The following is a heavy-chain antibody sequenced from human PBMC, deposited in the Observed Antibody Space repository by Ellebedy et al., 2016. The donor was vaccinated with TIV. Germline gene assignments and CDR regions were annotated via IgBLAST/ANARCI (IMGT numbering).Heavy chain of an antibody. CDR2: IDYSGRT. CDR3: ARESGYYDY. D-gene: IGHD3-22*01. CDR1: GASMNSHY. Sequence: MPSETLSLTCTVSGASMNSHYWTWIRQPPGKGLEWIGCIDYSGRTKSRPSLNSRVTISADSSKNQFSLKLTSVTAADTAVYYCARESGYYDYWGQGILVTVSS. V-gene: IGHV4-59*11. J-gene: IGHJ4*02.